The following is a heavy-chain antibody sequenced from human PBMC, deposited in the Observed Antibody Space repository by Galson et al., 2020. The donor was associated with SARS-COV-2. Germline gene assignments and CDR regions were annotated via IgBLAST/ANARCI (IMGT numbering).Heavy chain of an antibody. CDR1: GLTFSDHA. D-gene: IGHD6-19*01. Sequence: GESLQISCAASGLTFSDHAMHWVRQAPGKGLEWVAQIFFDGSEKYYGDSVRGRFTISRDSSKNTVYLQMNNLRVDDTAVYYCARDGQSSRGWAFDYWGQGTLLTVSS. CDR3: ARDGQSSRGWAFDY. CDR2: IFFDGSEK. J-gene: IGHJ4*02. V-gene: IGHV3-33*01.